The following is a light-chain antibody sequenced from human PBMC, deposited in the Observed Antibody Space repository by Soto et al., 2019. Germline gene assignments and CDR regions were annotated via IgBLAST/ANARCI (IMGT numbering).Light chain of an antibody. J-gene: IGKJ2*01. V-gene: IGKV3-20*01. Sequence: VLTQSPGTLSLSPGDRATLSCMASQRVSVSSLAWYQQKPGQAPRLLIYGGSNRATGVPDRFSCSGSGADFTLTISRLEPEDFAVYHCQQYGNSPYFGQWTKLEIK. CDR2: GGS. CDR3: QQYGNSPY. CDR1: QRVSVSS.